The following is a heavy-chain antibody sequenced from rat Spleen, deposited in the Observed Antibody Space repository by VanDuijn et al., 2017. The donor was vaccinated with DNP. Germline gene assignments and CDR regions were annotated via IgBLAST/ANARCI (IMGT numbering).Heavy chain of an antibody. D-gene: IGHD3-8*01. J-gene: IGHJ2*01. Sequence: EVKLVESGGGLVQPGRSLKLSCAASGFNFNDYWMGWVRQAPGKGLEWIGQINKDSSTINYNPSLKEKITISRDNAQNTLCLQMSNLGSEDTATYYCTSNPHIRTAAPFDYWGQGVTVTVSS. CDR3: TSNPHIRTAAPFDY. V-gene: IGHV4-2*01. CDR1: GFNFNDYW. CDR2: INKDSSTI.